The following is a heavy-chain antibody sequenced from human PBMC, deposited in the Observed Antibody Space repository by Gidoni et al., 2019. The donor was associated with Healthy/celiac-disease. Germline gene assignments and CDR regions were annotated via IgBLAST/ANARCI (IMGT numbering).Heavy chain of an antibody. J-gene: IGHJ3*02. V-gene: IGHV2-70*15. Sequence: QVTLRESGPALVKPTQTLTLTCTFSGFSLSTSGMCVSWIRQPPGKALEWLARIDWDDDKYYSTSLKTRLTISKDTSKNQVVLTMTNMDPVDTATYYCARTYTPPYYYDSSGYTELHDAFDIWGQGTMVTVSS. D-gene: IGHD3-22*01. CDR2: IDWDDDK. CDR1: GFSLSTSGMC. CDR3: ARTYTPPYYYDSSGYTELHDAFDI.